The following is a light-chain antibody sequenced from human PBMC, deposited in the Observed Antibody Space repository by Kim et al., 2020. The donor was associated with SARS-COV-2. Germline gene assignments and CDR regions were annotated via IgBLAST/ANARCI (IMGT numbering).Light chain of an antibody. CDR2: YDT. CDR3: QVWDSGSDHVV. CDR1: NIGSKS. J-gene: IGLJ2*01. V-gene: IGLV3-21*04. Sequence: SYELTQPPSVSVAPGKTARITCGGDNIGSKSVHWYQQRPGQAPALVISYDTDRPSRIPERFSGSNSGNTATLTISRVEAGDEADYYCQVWDSGSDHVVFGGGTKVTVL.